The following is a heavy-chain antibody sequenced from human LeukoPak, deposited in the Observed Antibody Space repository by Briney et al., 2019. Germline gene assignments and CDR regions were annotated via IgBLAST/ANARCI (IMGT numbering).Heavy chain of an antibody. V-gene: IGHV3-48*03. CDR1: GFTFSSYE. Sequence: QTGGSLRLSCAASGFTFSSYEMNWVRQAPGKGLEWVSYISTSGSTIYYADSVKGRFTISRDNAKDSLYLQVSSPRAEDTAVYYCARGNSGTYYPFDNWGQGTLVTVSS. D-gene: IGHD1-26*01. CDR3: ARGNSGTYYPFDN. CDR2: ISTSGSTI. J-gene: IGHJ4*02.